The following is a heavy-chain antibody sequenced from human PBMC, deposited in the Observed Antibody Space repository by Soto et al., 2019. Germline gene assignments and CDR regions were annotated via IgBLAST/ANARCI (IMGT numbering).Heavy chain of an antibody. V-gene: IGHV4-59*01. CDR1: GGSIGGYS. CDR3: ARLNGDYFDF. D-gene: IGHD4-17*01. Sequence: PSETLSLTCTVSGGSIGGYSWSWIRQPPGKGLEWIGYIYYSGSTIYSPSLKSRVTISVDTSKNQFSLKLSSVTAADTAVYYCARLNGDYFDFWGQGTLVTVSS. CDR2: IYYSGST. J-gene: IGHJ4*02.